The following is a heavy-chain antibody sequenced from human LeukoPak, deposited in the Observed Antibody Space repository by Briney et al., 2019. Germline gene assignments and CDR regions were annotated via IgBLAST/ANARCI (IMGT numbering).Heavy chain of an antibody. CDR2: INHSGST. J-gene: IGHJ3*02. CDR3: ARLVVRRVVVVPAAIHAFDI. D-gene: IGHD2-2*02. Sequence: SETLSLTCAVYGGSFSGYYWSWIRQPPGKGLEWIGEINHSGSTNYNPSLKSRVTISVDTSKNQFSLKLGSVTAADTAVYYCARLVVRRVVVVPAAIHAFDIWGQGTMVIVSS. CDR1: GGSFSGYY. V-gene: IGHV4-34*01.